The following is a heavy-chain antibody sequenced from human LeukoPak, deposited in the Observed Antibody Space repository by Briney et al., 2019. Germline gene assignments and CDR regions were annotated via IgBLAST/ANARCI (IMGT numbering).Heavy chain of an antibody. J-gene: IGHJ6*02. CDR1: GFTFDDYA. D-gene: IGHD5-18*01. CDR3: AKAEYSYGPYYYYGMDV. V-gene: IGHV3-9*01. Sequence: GRSLRLSCAASGFTFDDYAMHWSRKAPGKAWEGSSVIGGNSGSIGYADSVKGRFTISRDNAKNSLYLQMNSLRAEDTALYYCAKAEYSYGPYYYYGMDVWGQGTTVTVSS. CDR2: IGGNSGSI.